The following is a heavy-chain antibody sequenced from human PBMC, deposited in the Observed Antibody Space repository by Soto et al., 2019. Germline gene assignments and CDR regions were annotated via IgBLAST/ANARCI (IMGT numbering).Heavy chain of an antibody. CDR3: ARASVLVTAVYFDY. D-gene: IGHD2-21*02. Sequence: SETLSLTCTVSGGSISSSSYYWGWIRQPPGKGLEWIGSIYYSGSTNYNPSLKSRVTISVDTSKNQFSLKLSSVTAADTAVYYCARASVLVTAVYFDYWGQGTLVTVSS. CDR2: IYYSGST. V-gene: IGHV4-39*07. J-gene: IGHJ4*02. CDR1: GGSISSSSYY.